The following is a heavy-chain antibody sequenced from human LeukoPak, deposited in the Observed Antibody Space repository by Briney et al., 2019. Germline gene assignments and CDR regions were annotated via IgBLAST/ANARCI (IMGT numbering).Heavy chain of an antibody. Sequence: GGSLRLSCAASGFTFNTYWMHWVRQAPGKGLEWVAVISYDGSNKYYADSVKGRFTISRDNSKNTLYLQMNSLRAEDTAVYYCARDGDTAMDPLSLSDAFDIWGQGTMVTVSS. CDR1: GFTFNTYW. D-gene: IGHD5-18*01. CDR2: ISYDGSNK. CDR3: ARDGDTAMDPLSLSDAFDI. V-gene: IGHV3-30-3*01. J-gene: IGHJ3*02.